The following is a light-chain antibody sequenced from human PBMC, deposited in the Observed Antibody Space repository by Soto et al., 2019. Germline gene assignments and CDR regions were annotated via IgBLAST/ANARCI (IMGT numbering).Light chain of an antibody. CDR3: QQHYSSPQT. CDR2: WAS. V-gene: IGKV4-1*01. J-gene: IGKJ1*01. Sequence: DIVMTQSPDTLAVSLGERATINCKSSQNGLYSSNNKNYLAWYRQKPGQPPKLLIYWASTRESGVPDRFSGSGSGTDFTLTISSLQAEDLAAYYCQQHYSSPQTFGQGTKVEIK. CDR1: QNGLYSSNNKNY.